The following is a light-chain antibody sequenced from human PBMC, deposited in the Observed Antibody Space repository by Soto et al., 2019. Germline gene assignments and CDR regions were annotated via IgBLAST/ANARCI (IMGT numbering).Light chain of an antibody. Sequence: EIVMTQSPATLSVSPGERATLFCRASQSVNNNFLAWYQQKPGQAPRLLIHGASTRATGIPARFSGSGSGTEVTLTISSLQSEDFAVYYCQQYRAWPLTFGGGTKVEIK. CDR2: GAS. V-gene: IGKV3-15*01. J-gene: IGKJ4*01. CDR3: QQYRAWPLT. CDR1: QSVNNN.